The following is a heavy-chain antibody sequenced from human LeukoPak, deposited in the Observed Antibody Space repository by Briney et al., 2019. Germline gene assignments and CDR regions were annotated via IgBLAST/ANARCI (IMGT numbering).Heavy chain of an antibody. CDR3: ARQRNSSSTKYFDY. Sequence: ETLSLTCAVYGGSFSGYYWSWIRQPPGKGLEWIGEINHSGSTNYNPSLKSRVTISVDTSKDQFSLKLSSVTAADTAVYYCARQRNSSSTKYFDYWGQGTLVTVSS. CDR1: GGSFSGYY. D-gene: IGHD6-6*01. V-gene: IGHV4-34*01. CDR2: INHSGST. J-gene: IGHJ4*02.